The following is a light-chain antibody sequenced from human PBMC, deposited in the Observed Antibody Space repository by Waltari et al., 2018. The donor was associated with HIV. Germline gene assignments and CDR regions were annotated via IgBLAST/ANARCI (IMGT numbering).Light chain of an antibody. CDR3: QQYKNGWT. J-gene: IGKJ1*01. CDR1: QSVSTS. V-gene: IGKV3-15*01. Sequence: EVVMAQYPATLSVSQGERAILSCRASQSVSTSLAWYQQKPGQAPRLLIFGTPTRATGFSARFSGSGSGTYFSLTISSLQSEDLAVYYCQQYKNGWTFGQGPRWTSN. CDR2: GTP.